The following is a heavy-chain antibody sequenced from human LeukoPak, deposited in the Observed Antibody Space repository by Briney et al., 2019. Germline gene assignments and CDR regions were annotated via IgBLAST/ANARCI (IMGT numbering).Heavy chain of an antibody. V-gene: IGHV1-46*01. CDR2: IYPRDGST. Sequence: ASVKVSCKASGYTFTSNYIHWVRQAPGQGLEWMGMIYPRDGSTSYAQKFQGRVTVTRDTSTSTVHMELSGLRSEGTAVYYCARDQEGFDYWRQGTLVTVSS. CDR3: ARDQEGFDY. J-gene: IGHJ4*02. CDR1: GYTFTSNY.